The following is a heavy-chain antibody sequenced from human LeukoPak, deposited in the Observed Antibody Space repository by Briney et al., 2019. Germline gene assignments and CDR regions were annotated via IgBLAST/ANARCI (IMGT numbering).Heavy chain of an antibody. CDR1: GFTFSNLA. V-gene: IGHV3-30*18. CDR3: AKDFLGYTGGPFDY. J-gene: IGHJ4*02. Sequence: GGSLRLSCVASGFTFSNLAMGWVRQAPGKGLEWVTVISDDGSRKYFADSVKGRFTISRDNSENTLYLQMNSLRADDTAVYFCAKDFLGYTGGPFDYWGQGTLVTVSS. CDR2: ISDDGSRK. D-gene: IGHD6-19*01.